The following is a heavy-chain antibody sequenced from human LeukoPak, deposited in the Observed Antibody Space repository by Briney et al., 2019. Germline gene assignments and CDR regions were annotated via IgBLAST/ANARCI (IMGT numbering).Heavy chain of an antibody. CDR3: ATARNFRFEY. V-gene: IGHV3-74*01. CDR1: GLTFRTTW. Sequence: PGGSLRLSCATSGLTFRTTWMHWVRQAPGKGLMWVSRMNGEGTTIDYADSVKGRFTVSRDYAKNTLFLQMNNLRTEDTALYLCATARNFRFEYWGQGSLVIVSA. CDR2: MNGEGTTI. J-gene: IGHJ4*02. D-gene: IGHD1-7*01.